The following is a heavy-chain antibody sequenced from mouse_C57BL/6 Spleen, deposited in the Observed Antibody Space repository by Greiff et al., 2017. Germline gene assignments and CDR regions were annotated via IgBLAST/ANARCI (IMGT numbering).Heavy chain of an antibody. D-gene: IGHD3-3*01. V-gene: IGHV14-4*01. CDR2: IDPENGDT. CDR1: GFNIKDDY. CDR3: TGGPRFAY. Sequence: VQLQQSGAELVRPGASVTLSCTASGFNIKDDYMHWVKQRPEQGLEWIGWIDPENGDTEYASKFQGKATITADTSSNTAYLQLSSLTSEDTAVYYCTGGPRFAYWGQGTLVTVSA. J-gene: IGHJ3*01.